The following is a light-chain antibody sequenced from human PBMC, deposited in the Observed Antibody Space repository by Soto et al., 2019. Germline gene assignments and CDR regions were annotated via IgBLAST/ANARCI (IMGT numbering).Light chain of an antibody. J-gene: IGKJ1*01. CDR2: DAS. V-gene: IGKV3-20*01. Sequence: EIVLTQSPGTLSLSPGERATLSCRSSHSVSSNYLAWYQQKPGQAPRLLIYDASSRATGIPDRFSGSGSGTDFTLTISRLEPVDFAVYYYQQYGISPTFGQGTKVEIK. CDR1: HSVSSNY. CDR3: QQYGISPT.